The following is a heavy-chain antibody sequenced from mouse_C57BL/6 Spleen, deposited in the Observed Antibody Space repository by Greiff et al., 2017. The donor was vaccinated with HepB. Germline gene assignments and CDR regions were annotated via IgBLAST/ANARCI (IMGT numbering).Heavy chain of an antibody. Sequence: QVQLQQPGAELVMPGASVKLSCKASGYTFTSYWMHWVKQRPGQGLEWIGEIDPSDSYTNYNQKFKGKSTLTVDKSSSTAYMQLSSLTSEDSAVYYCARTGPGSSYSYFDVWGTGTTVTVSS. V-gene: IGHV1-69*01. CDR3: ARTGPGSSYSYFDV. J-gene: IGHJ1*03. CDR2: IDPSDSYT. CDR1: GYTFTSYW. D-gene: IGHD1-1*01.